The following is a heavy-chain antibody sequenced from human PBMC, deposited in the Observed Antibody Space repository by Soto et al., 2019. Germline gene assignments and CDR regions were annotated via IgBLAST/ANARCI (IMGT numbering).Heavy chain of an antibody. J-gene: IGHJ6*02. CDR1: GFTFSTST. CDR3: AREDYDGMDV. V-gene: IGHV3-21*01. CDR2: ISSGSSYI. Sequence: EVQLVESGGGLVKPGGSLRLSCAASGFTFSTSTMHWVRQAPGKGLEWVSSISSGSSYIYYADSVKGRFTISRDNAKNSLYLQMNSLRAEDTAVYYYAREDYDGMDVWGQGTTVTVSS.